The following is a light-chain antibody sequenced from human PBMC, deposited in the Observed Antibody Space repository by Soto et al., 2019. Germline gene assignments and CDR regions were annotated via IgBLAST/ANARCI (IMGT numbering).Light chain of an antibody. CDR2: GAS. Sequence: EIVLTQSPSTLPLSRGERAALSRRATKSVSSSYLAWYQQKPGQAPRLLIYGASSRATGIPARFSGSGSGTEFTLTISSLQSEDFAVYYCQQYNNWPPRTFGQGTKVDI. J-gene: IGKJ1*01. CDR3: QQYNNWPPRT. CDR1: KSVSSSY. V-gene: IGKV3D-15*01.